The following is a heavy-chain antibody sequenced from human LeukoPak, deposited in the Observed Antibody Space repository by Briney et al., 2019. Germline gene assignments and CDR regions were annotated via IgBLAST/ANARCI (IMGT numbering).Heavy chain of an antibody. CDR3: ARSAAAGTFPDY. D-gene: IGHD6-13*01. CDR1: GFTFSTYN. V-gene: IGHV3-48*04. Sequence: GGSLRLSCAASGFTFSTYNMNWVRQAPGKGLEWVSYISSSGSTIYYADSVKGRFTISRDNAKNSLYLQMNSLRVEDTAVYYCARSAAAGTFPDYWGQGTLVTVSS. CDR2: ISSSGSTI. J-gene: IGHJ4*02.